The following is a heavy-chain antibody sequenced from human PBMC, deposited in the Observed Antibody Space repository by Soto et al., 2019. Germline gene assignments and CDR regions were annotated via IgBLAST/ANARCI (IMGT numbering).Heavy chain of an antibody. Sequence: QVQLVQSGAEVKKPGASVKVSCKAYGCTFTSYGISWVRQAPGQGLEWMGWISAYNGNTNYAQKLPGRVTMTTDTSTSTDYMELRSLRSDDTAVYYCAVRARGDYYGSGSYYTPGYWGQGTLVTVSS. V-gene: IGHV1-18*01. CDR1: GCTFTSYG. D-gene: IGHD3-10*01. J-gene: IGHJ4*02. CDR2: ISAYNGNT. CDR3: AVRARGDYYGSGSYYTPGY.